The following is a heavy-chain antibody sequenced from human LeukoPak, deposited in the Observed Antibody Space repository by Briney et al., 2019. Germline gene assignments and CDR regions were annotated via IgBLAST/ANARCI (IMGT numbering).Heavy chain of an antibody. Sequence: SETLSLTCAVYGGSFSGYYWGWIRQPPGKGLEWIGEINHSGSTNYNPSLKSRVTISVDTSKNQFSLKLSSVTAADTAVYYCARDKYLGYCSGGSCYFLKYYFDYWGQGTLVTVSS. D-gene: IGHD2-15*01. CDR2: INHSGST. CDR3: ARDKYLGYCSGGSCYFLKYYFDY. CDR1: GGSFSGYY. V-gene: IGHV4-34*01. J-gene: IGHJ4*02.